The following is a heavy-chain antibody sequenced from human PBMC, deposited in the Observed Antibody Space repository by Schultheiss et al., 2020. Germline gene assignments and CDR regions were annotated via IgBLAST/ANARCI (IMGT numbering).Heavy chain of an antibody. J-gene: IGHJ4*02. Sequence: ASVKVSCKASGYTFTSYDINWVRQATGQGLEWMGWMNPNSGNTGYAQKFQGRVTMTRNTSISTAYMELSSLRSEDTAVYYCASLWVAGIGVADTPYWGQGTLVTVSS. CDR2: MNPNSGNT. CDR3: ASLWVAGIGVADTPY. CDR1: GYTFTSYD. D-gene: IGHD6-19*01. V-gene: IGHV1-8*01.